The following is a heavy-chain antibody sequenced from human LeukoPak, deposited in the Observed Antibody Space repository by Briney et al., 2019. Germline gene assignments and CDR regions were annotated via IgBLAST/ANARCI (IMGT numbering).Heavy chain of an antibody. D-gene: IGHD6-13*01. CDR1: GFTLSSYA. Sequence: GGSLRLSCVGSGFTLSSYAMTWVRQAPGRGLEWVSSVDGGGGGTYYADSVKGRFTISRDNSKDTLYLQMNGLRAEDTAVYFCAKQSAGSAAWYSLHYDFWGQGTLVTVSS. J-gene: IGHJ4*02. CDR2: VDGGGGGT. CDR3: AKQSAGSAAWYSLHYDF. V-gene: IGHV3-23*01.